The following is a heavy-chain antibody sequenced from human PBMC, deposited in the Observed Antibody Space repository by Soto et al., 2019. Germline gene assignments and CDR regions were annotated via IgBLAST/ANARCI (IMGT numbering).Heavy chain of an antibody. Sequence: GASVKVSCKASGYTFTSYGISWVRQAPGQGLEWMGWISAYNGNTNYAQKLQGRVTMTTDTSTSTAYMELRSLRSDDTAVYYCARDGYCSGGSCYSHYYYGMDVWGQGTTVTVSS. CDR2: ISAYNGNT. CDR1: GYTFTSYG. D-gene: IGHD2-15*01. V-gene: IGHV1-18*01. CDR3: ARDGYCSGGSCYSHYYYGMDV. J-gene: IGHJ6*02.